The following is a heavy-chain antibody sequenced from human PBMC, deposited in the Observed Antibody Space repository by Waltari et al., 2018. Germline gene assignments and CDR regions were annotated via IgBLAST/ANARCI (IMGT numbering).Heavy chain of an antibody. V-gene: IGHV4-38-2*02. Sequence: QVQLQESGPGLVKPSETLSLTCTVSGYSISSGYYWGWIRQPPGKGLEWIGSIYHSGSTYYNPSLKSRVTISVDTSKNQFSLKLSSVTAADTAVYYCAREPGTGAFDIWGQGTMVTVSS. CDR3: AREPGTGAFDI. D-gene: IGHD3-10*01. CDR1: GYSISSGYY. J-gene: IGHJ3*02. CDR2: IYHSGST.